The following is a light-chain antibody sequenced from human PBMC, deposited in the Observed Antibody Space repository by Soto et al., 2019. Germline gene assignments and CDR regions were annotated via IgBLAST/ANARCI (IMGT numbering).Light chain of an antibody. CDR3: QRRSNWLLS. CDR2: DAS. CDR1: QSVSSY. Sequence: EIVLTQSPATLSLSPGERATLSCRASQSVSSYLAWYQQKPGQAPRLLIYDASNRATGIPARLSGSGSGTDFTLTISSLEPEYFAVYSFQRRSNWLLSFGGGTEVEIK. J-gene: IGKJ4*01. V-gene: IGKV3-11*01.